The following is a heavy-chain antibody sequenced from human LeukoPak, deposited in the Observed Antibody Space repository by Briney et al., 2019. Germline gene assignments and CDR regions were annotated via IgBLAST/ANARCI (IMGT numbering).Heavy chain of an antibody. D-gene: IGHD2-21*02. J-gene: IGHJ6*02. CDR3: ARRAYCGGDCTRAYYSYFAMDV. V-gene: IGHV5-51*01. CDR2: IYPDDSDS. CDR1: GYSFTNYW. Sequence: GESLKISCKGSGYSFTNYWIGWVRQMPGKGLEWMGIIYPDDSDSRYSPSFQGHVTISADKSISTAYLQWSSLKASDTAVYYCARRAYCGGDCTRAYYSYFAMDVWGQGTTVTVSS.